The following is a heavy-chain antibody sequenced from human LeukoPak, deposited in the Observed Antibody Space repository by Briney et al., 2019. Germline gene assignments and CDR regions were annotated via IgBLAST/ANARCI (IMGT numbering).Heavy chain of an antibody. CDR2: INPDGSTT. Sequence: PGGSLRLSCAASGFTFSRYWIHWVRHAPGKGLEWVSRINPDGSTTTYADSVKGRFTISRDNAKNTVYLQMNRLRAEDTAVYYCARVLSGSWDWFDPWGQGTLVTVSS. CDR1: GFTFSRYW. D-gene: IGHD3-22*01. J-gene: IGHJ5*02. CDR3: ARVLSGSWDWFDP. V-gene: IGHV3-74*01.